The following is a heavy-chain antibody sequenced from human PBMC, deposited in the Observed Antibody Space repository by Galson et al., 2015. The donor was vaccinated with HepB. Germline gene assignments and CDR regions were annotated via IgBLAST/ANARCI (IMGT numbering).Heavy chain of an antibody. J-gene: IGHJ6*02. CDR3: ARDIVVVPAVWYYYYGMDV. CDR1: GDSVSSNSAA. D-gene: IGHD2-2*01. CDR2: TYYRSKWYN. Sequence: CAISGDSVSSNSAAWNWIRQSPSRGLEWLGRTYYRSKWYNDYAVSVKSRITINPDTSKNQFSLQLNSVTPEDTAVYYCARDIVVVPAVWYYYYGMDVWGQGTTVTGSS. V-gene: IGHV6-1*01.